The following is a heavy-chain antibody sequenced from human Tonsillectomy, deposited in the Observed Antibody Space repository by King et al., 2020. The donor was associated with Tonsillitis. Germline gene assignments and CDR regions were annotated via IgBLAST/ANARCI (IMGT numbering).Heavy chain of an antibody. CDR1: GFTFSSNA. CDR3: AKVSRIYYDSSGYEKFDS. Sequence: VQLVESGGGLVQPGGSLRLSCAASGFTFSSNAMSWVRQAPGKGLEWVSAISGSGGSTYYADSVKGRFTISRDNSKNTLYLQMNSLRAEDTAVYYCAKVSRIYYDSSGYEKFDSWGQGTLVTVSS. D-gene: IGHD3-22*01. CDR2: ISGSGGST. V-gene: IGHV3-23*04. J-gene: IGHJ5*01.